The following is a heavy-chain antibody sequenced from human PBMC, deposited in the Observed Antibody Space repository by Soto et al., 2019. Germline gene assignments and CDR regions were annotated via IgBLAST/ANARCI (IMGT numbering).Heavy chain of an antibody. CDR3: ARELSWDTLSNPVPFDP. J-gene: IGHJ5*02. CDR2: IYYSVST. V-gene: IGHV4-59*01. CDR1: GGSISSYY. D-gene: IGHD1-26*01. Sequence: SETLSLTCTVSGGSISSYYWSWIRQPPGKGLEWIGYIYYSVSTNYNPSLKSRVTISVDTSKNQFSLKLSSVTAADTAVYYCARELSWDTLSNPVPFDPWGQGTLVTVSS.